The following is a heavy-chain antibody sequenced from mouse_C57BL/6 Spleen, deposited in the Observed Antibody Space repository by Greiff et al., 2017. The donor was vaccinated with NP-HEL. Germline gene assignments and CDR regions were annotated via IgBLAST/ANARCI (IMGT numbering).Heavy chain of an antibody. CDR1: GFTFSSYG. CDR3: ARQGYYGYDEGYAMDY. D-gene: IGHD2-2*01. Sequence: VQLKESGGDLVKPGGSLKLSCAASGFTFSSYGMSWVRQTPDKRLEWVATISSGGSYTYYPDSVKGRFTISRDNAKNTLYLQMSSLKSEDTAMYYCARQGYYGYDEGYAMDYWGQGTSVTVSS. CDR2: ISSGGSYT. J-gene: IGHJ4*01. V-gene: IGHV5-6*01.